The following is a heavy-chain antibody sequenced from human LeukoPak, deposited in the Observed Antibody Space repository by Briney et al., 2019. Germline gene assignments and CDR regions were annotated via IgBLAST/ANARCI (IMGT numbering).Heavy chain of an antibody. D-gene: IGHD6-6*01. CDR1: GFIFTTSA. J-gene: IGHJ6*03. Sequence: PGGSLRLSCEASGFIFTTSAVSWVRQAPGKGLEWVSFISSGAGSTYYSDSVRGRFTISRDNSKNTVSLHMHSLRAEDTAIYYCAKERRSSMDGWGKGTTVIVSS. V-gene: IGHV3-23*01. CDR2: ISSGAGST. CDR3: AKERRSSMDG.